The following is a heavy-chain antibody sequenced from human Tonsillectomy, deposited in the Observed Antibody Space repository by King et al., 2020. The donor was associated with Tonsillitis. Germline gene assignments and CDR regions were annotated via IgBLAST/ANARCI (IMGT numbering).Heavy chain of an antibody. Sequence: QLVQSGAEVKRPGASVMVSCTASGYTFTSYALHWVRQAPGQRPEWMGWINAGNVNTKYSQMLQGRVTFTSDTSASTGYMEVSSLRSEDTAVYYCLSLIRATPYWGQGTLVTVSS. J-gene: IGHJ4*02. V-gene: IGHV1-3*01. CDR1: GYTFTSYA. CDR3: LSLIRATPY. D-gene: IGHD3-10*01. CDR2: INAGNVNT.